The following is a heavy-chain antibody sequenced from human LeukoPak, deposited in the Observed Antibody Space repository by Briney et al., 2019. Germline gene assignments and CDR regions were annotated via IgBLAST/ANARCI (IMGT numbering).Heavy chain of an antibody. D-gene: IGHD2-8*01. V-gene: IGHV1-2*02. CDR1: GYTFTGYY. CDR2: INPNSGGT. CDR3: VRAASGVLGYCPNGVCHTY. J-gene: IGHJ4*02. Sequence: ASVKVSCKASGYTFTGYYMHWVRQAPGQGLEWMGWINPNSGGTNYAQKFQGRVTMSRGTSISTAYMELSRARSEHTALYYCVRAASGVLGYCPNGVCHTYWGQGTLVTVSS.